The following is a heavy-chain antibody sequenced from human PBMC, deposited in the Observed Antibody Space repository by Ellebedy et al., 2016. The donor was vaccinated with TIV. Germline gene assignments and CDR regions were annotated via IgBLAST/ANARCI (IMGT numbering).Heavy chain of an antibody. D-gene: IGHD6-6*01. CDR1: GYTFNSYG. Sequence: ASVKVSXXTSGYTFNSYGISWVRQAPGQGLEWMGWISGFNGHTKYAQKVQGRVTMTTDTSTSTAYMELRSLNSDDTAVYYCARDIIAVRHWGQGTLVSVSS. CDR2: ISGFNGHT. CDR3: ARDIIAVRH. J-gene: IGHJ4*02. V-gene: IGHV1-18*01.